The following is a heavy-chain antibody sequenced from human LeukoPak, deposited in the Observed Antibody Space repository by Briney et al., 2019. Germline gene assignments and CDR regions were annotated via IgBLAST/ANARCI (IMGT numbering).Heavy chain of an antibody. CDR1: GGSISSRPYY. J-gene: IGHJ4*02. V-gene: IGHV4-39*07. D-gene: IGHD3-16*02. Sequence: SETLSLTCTVSGGSISSRPYYWGWIRQPPGKGLEWIGSIYHSGSTYYNPSLKSRVTISVDTSKNQFSLKLSSVTAADTAVYYCARDRFTGFDYWGQGTLVTVSS. CDR3: ARDRFTGFDY. CDR2: IYHSGST.